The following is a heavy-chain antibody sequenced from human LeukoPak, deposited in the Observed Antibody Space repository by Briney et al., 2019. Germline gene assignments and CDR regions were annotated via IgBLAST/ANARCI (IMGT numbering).Heavy chain of an antibody. CDR3: ARDGSSSSYYFDY. Sequence: GGSLRLSCAASGFTVNNYGMNWVRQAPGKGLEWVSVISGGGGNTYYADSVKGRFTISRDKSKSTVDLQMNSLRAEDTAIYYCARDGSSSSYYFDYWGQGTLVTVSS. J-gene: IGHJ4*02. D-gene: IGHD6-13*01. CDR2: ISGGGGNT. CDR1: GFTVNNYG. V-gene: IGHV3-23*01.